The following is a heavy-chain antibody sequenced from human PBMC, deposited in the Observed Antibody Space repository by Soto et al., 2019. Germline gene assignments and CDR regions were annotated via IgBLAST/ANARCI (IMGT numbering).Heavy chain of an antibody. J-gene: IGHJ6*02. CDR1: GGSISSYY. Sequence: SETLSLTCTVSGGSISSYYWSWIRQPPGKGLERIGYIYYSGSTNYNPSLKSRVTISVDTSKNQFSLKLSSVTAADTAVYYCARGNYYYDSSGYGMDVWGQGTTVTVSS. V-gene: IGHV4-59*01. CDR3: ARGNYYYDSSGYGMDV. CDR2: IYYSGST. D-gene: IGHD3-22*01.